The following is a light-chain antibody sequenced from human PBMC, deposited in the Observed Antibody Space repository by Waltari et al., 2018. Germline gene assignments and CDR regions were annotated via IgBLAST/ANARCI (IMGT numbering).Light chain of an antibody. CDR2: VAS. Sequence: DIVLTQSPATLSLSPGERATLSCRASQSVTNYLAWYQLKPGQAPRLLIYVASNRATGSPARFSGSGSGTDFTLTISNLEPEDSAVYYCQQRSKWPLTFGRGTKVEIK. CDR1: QSVTNY. J-gene: IGKJ4*01. CDR3: QQRSKWPLT. V-gene: IGKV3-11*01.